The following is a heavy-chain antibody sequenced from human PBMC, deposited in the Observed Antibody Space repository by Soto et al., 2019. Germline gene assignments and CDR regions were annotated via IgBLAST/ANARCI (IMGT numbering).Heavy chain of an antibody. CDR1: GYTLTGYY. Sequence: GASVKVSCKASGYTLTGYYMHWVRQAPGQGLEWMGWINPNSGGTNYAQKFQGRVTMTRDTSISTAYMELSRLRSDDTAVYYCARDRGLTIAAAGTYYYYGMDVWGQGTTVTVSS. CDR3: ARDRGLTIAAAGTYYYYGMDV. D-gene: IGHD6-13*01. J-gene: IGHJ6*02. V-gene: IGHV1-2*02. CDR2: INPNSGGT.